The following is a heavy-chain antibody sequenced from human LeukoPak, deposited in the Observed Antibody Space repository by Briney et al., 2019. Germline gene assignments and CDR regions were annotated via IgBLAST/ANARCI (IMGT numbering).Heavy chain of an antibody. J-gene: IGHJ4*02. V-gene: IGHV3-48*01. Sequence: GGSLRLSCAASGFTFSDYSMNWVRQAPGKGLEGISYIGIDSGNTNYADSVKGRFTISGDKAKNSLYLQMNSLRVEDTAVYYCAKERAGYTNPYYFDYWGQGTLVTVSS. CDR2: IGIDSGNT. D-gene: IGHD3-16*02. CDR3: AKERAGYTNPYYFDY. CDR1: GFTFSDYS.